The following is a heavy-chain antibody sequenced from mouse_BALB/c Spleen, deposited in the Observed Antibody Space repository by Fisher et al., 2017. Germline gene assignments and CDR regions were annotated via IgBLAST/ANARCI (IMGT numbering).Heavy chain of an antibody. V-gene: IGHV5-6-3*01. J-gene: IGHJ4*01. Sequence: RFTISRDNAKNTLYLQMSSLKSEDTAMYYCARGLLGWAMDYWGQGTSVTVTS. CDR3: ARGLLGWAMDY. D-gene: IGHD2-3*01.